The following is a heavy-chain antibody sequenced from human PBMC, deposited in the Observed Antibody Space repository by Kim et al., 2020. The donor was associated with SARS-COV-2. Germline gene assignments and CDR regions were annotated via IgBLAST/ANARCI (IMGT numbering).Heavy chain of an antibody. CDR1: GGSFSGYY. Sequence: SETLSLTCAVYGGSFSGYYWSWIRQPPGKGLEWIGEINHSGSTNYNPSLKSRVTISVDTSKNQFSLKLSSVTAADTAVYYCASFYPYSSSWSRPLDYWGQGTLVTVSS. D-gene: IGHD6-13*01. CDR2: INHSGST. J-gene: IGHJ4*02. V-gene: IGHV4-34*01. CDR3: ASFYPYSSSWSRPLDY.